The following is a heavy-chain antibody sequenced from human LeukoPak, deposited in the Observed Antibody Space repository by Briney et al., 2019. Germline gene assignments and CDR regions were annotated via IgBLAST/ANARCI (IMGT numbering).Heavy chain of an antibody. CDR3: ARSGYVWGSYRLDY. J-gene: IGHJ4*02. V-gene: IGHV1-2*06. Sequence: GASVKVSCKASGYTFTGYYMHWVRQAPGQGLEWMGRINPNSGVTNYAQKFQGSVTMTRDTSISTAYMELRRLRSDDTAVYYCARSGYVWGSYRLDYWGQGTLVTVSS. CDR1: GYTFTGYY. CDR2: INPNSGVT. D-gene: IGHD3-16*02.